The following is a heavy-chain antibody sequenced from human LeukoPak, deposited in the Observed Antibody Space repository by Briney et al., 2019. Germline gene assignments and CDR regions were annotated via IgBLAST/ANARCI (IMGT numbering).Heavy chain of an antibody. CDR3: ARRLGFSSGWYSLGA. J-gene: IGHJ5*02. CDR2: MSTTGTTI. Sequence: GGSLRLSCAASGFTFNDFYMRWIRQAPGKGLGWVSYMSTTGTTIYYADPVKGRFTMSRDNAKNSLYLEMDSLTAQDTAVYYCARRLGFSSGWYSLGAWGQGTLVIVSS. D-gene: IGHD6-19*01. V-gene: IGHV3-11*04. CDR1: GFTFNDFY.